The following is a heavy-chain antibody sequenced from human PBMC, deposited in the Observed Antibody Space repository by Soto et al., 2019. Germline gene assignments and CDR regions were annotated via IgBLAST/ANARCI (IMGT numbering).Heavy chain of an antibody. CDR1: GFTFSSYS. D-gene: IGHD3-22*01. J-gene: IGHJ6*02. Sequence: LRLSCAASGFTFSSYSMNWVRQAPGKGLEWVSSISSSSSYIYYADSVKGRFTISRDNAKNSLYLQMNSLRAEDTAVYYCARFLYYYDSSGYYDQYYYYGMDVWDQGTTVTVPS. V-gene: IGHV3-21*01. CDR2: ISSSSSYI. CDR3: ARFLYYYDSSGYYDQYYYYGMDV.